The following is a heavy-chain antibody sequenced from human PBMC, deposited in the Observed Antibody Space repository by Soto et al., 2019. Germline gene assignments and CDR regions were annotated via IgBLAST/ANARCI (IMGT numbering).Heavy chain of an antibody. J-gene: IGHJ4*02. CDR2: IDWDDDV. V-gene: IGHV2-70*04. CDR3: ARMTTDSSGLFDH. Sequence: SGPTLVNPTQTLTLTCTFSGFSLTTYGMRVGWTRQPPGKALEWLARIDWDDDVFYSTSLKTRLTISKDTSKNQVVLTMTNVDPVDTATYYCARMTTDSSGLFDHWGQGTLVTVSS. D-gene: IGHD3-22*01. CDR1: GFSLTTYGMR.